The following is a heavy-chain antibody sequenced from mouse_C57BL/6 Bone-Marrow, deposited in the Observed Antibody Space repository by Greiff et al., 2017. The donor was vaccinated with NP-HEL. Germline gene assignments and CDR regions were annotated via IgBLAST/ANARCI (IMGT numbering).Heavy chain of an antibody. CDR2: IDPENGDT. CDR1: GFNIKDDY. Sequence: EVQLQQSGAELVRPGASVKLSCTASGFNIKDDYMHWVKQRPEQGLEWIGWIDPENGDTEYASKFQGKATITADTSSNTAYLQLSSLTSEDTAVYYCTTTGTIRYFDVWGTGTTVTVSS. V-gene: IGHV14-4*01. D-gene: IGHD4-1*01. CDR3: TTTGTIRYFDV. J-gene: IGHJ1*03.